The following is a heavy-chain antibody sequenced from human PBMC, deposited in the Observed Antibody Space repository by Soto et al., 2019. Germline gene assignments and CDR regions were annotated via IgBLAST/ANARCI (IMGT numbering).Heavy chain of an antibody. J-gene: IGHJ5*02. D-gene: IGHD3-10*01. CDR2: IYHNGRT. V-gene: IGHV4-4*02. CDR1: GVPISSYDW. CDR3: ARGTLIGSSTRNWFDP. Sequence: QVHLEESGPGLVRPSGNLSLTCTVSGVPISSYDWWTWVRQTTGKGMEWIGEIYHNGRTNYNPSLKSRVSLSIDKSKNQFSLNLQSLTAADTAVYYCARGTLIGSSTRNWFDPWGQGAQVTVSS.